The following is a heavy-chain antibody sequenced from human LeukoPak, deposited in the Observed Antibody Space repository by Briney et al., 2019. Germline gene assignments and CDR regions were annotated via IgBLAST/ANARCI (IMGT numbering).Heavy chain of an antibody. CDR2: INPSGGST. V-gene: IGHV1-46*01. J-gene: IGHJ6*02. D-gene: IGHD3-3*01. Sequence: GASVKVSCKASGYTFTGYYMHWVRQAPGQGLEWMGRINPSGGSTSYAQKFQGRVTMTRDTSTSTVYMELSSLRSEGTAVYYCARDRTYYDFWSGYYYYYYYGMDVWGQGTTVTVSS. CDR1: GYTFTGYY. CDR3: ARDRTYYDFWSGYYYYYYYGMDV.